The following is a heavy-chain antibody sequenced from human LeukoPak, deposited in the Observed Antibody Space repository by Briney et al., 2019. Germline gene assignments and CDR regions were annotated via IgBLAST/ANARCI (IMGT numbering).Heavy chain of an antibody. V-gene: IGHV3-21*01. CDR2: LPTSSTYI. Sequence: GGSLRLSCAASGFTFSSYSMNWVRQAPGQGLEWVSSLPTSSTYIHYADSVKGRFTISRDNAKNSLYLQMNSLRAEDTAVYYCARISKGYTYDYLDYWGQGTLVTVSS. J-gene: IGHJ4*02. CDR1: GFTFSSYS. D-gene: IGHD5-18*01. CDR3: ARISKGYTYDYLDY.